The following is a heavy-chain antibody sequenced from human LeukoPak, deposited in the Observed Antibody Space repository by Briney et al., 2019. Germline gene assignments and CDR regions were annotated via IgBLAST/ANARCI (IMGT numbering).Heavy chain of an antibody. Sequence: PGGSLRLSRAASGFTFSSYSMNWVRQAPGKGLEWVSYISSSSSTIYYADSVKGRFTISRDNAKNSLYLQMNGLRAEDTAVYYCARDQYYSNDIWGQGTMVTVSS. CDR2: ISSSSSTI. CDR3: ARDQYYSNDI. CDR1: GFTFSSYS. V-gene: IGHV3-48*01. J-gene: IGHJ3*02. D-gene: IGHD3-10*01.